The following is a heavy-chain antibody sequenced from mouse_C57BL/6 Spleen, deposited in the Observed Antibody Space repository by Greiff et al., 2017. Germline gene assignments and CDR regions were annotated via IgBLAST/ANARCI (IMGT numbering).Heavy chain of an antibody. CDR3: ARSKYDYDEDFDV. D-gene: IGHD2-4*01. CDR2: IHPNSGST. Sequence: QVQLQQPGAELVKPGASVKLSCKASGYTFTSYWMHWVKQRPGQGLEWIGMIHPNSGSTNYNEKFKSKATLTVDKSSSTAYMQLSSLTSEDSAVYYCARSKYDYDEDFDVWGTGTTVTVSS. J-gene: IGHJ1*03. V-gene: IGHV1-64*01. CDR1: GYTFTSYW.